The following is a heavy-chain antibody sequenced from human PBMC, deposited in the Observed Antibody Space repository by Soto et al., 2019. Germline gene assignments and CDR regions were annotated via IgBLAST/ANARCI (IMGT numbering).Heavy chain of an antibody. CDR3: AREFSGTYYYGMDV. J-gene: IGHJ6*02. Sequence: QVQLQESGPGLVKPSETLSLTCTVSGGSVSSGSYYWSWIRQPPGKGLEWIGYIYYSGSTNSNPSLKSRVTISVDTSKNQFSLKLSSVTAADTAVYYCAREFSGTYYYGMDVWGQGTTVTVSS. CDR1: GGSVSSGSYY. D-gene: IGHD2-15*01. CDR2: IYYSGST. V-gene: IGHV4-61*01.